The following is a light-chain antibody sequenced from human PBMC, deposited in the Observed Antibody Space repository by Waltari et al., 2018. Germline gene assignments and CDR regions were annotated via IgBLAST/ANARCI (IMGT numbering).Light chain of an antibody. V-gene: IGKV3-11*01. CDR1: QSVGSN. CDR3: QQHTDWPLT. J-gene: IGKJ4*01. CDR2: GAS. Sequence: EIVLTQSPATLSLSPGERATLSCRASQSVGSNLAWYQQKPGLTPSLVSYGASNRATGIPDRFSASGSGTDFTLTISSLEPDDFAVYYCQQHTDWPLTFGGGTKVEI.